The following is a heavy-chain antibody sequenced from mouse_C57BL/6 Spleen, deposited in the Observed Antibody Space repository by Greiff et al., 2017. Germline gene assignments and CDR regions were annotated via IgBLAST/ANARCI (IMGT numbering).Heavy chain of an antibody. CDR1: GYTFNDYY. V-gene: IGHV1-26*01. CDR2: INPNNGGT. J-gene: IGHJ2*01. CDR3: ASGSTYDY. Sequence: EVKLHPSGPELVKPGASVKISCKASGYTFNDYYMNWVKQRPGKSLEWIGDINPNNGGTSYNQKFKGKATLTVDKSSSTAYMELRSLTSEDSAVYYCASGSTYDYWGQGTTLTVSS. D-gene: IGHD1-1*01.